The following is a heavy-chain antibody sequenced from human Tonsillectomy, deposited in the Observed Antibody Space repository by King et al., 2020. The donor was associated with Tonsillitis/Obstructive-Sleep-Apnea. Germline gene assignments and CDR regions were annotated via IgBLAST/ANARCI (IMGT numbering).Heavy chain of an antibody. J-gene: IGHJ4*02. Sequence: VQLVESGGGLVQPGGSLRLSCAASGFTFSSYAMSWVRQAPVKGLEWVSAISDSGGSTYYADSVKGRFTISRDNSKNTLYLRMNSLRAEDTAVYYCAKDREYSSGWNYFDYWGQGTLVTVSS. CDR3: AKDREYSSGWNYFDY. CDR2: ISDSGGST. CDR1: GFTFSSYA. V-gene: IGHV3-23*04. D-gene: IGHD6-19*01.